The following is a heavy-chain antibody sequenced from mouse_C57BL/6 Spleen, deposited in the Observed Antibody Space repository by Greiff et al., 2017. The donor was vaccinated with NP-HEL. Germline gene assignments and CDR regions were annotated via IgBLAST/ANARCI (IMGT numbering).Heavy chain of an antibody. CDR3: ARVGYSNYVAMDY. J-gene: IGHJ4*01. CDR1: GYSITSGYY. CDR2: ISYDGSN. D-gene: IGHD2-5*01. V-gene: IGHV3-6*01. Sequence: ESGPGLVKPSQSLSLTCSVTGYSITSGYYWNWIRQFPGNKLEWMGYISYDGSNNYNPSLKNRISITRDTSKNQFFLKLNSVTTEDTATYYCARVGYSNYVAMDYWGQGTSVTVSS.